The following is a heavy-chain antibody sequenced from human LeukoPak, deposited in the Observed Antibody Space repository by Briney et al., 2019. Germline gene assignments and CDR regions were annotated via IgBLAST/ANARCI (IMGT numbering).Heavy chain of an antibody. V-gene: IGHV4-61*02. CDR3: ARESTGFGEFVWFDP. CDR1: GVSISSGSYY. CDR2: IYASGST. D-gene: IGHD3-10*01. Sequence: PSQTLSLTCAVSGVSISSGSYYWSWLRQPAGKGLEWIGRIYASGSTNYNPSLKSRVTISVDTSKNQFSLKLSSGTAADTAVYYCARESTGFGEFVWFDPWGQGTLVTVSS. J-gene: IGHJ5*02.